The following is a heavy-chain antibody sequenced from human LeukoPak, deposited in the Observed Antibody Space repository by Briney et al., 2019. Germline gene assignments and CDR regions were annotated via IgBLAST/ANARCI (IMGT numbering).Heavy chain of an antibody. V-gene: IGHV3-33*01. CDR2: IWYDGSNK. CDR1: GITFSSYG. J-gene: IGHJ4*02. Sequence: PGRSLRLSCTTSGITFSSYGMHWVRQAPGKGLGWVARIWYDGSNKYYADSVKGRFTISRDNSENTLYLQMNSLRAEDTAMYYCTRGPPHVYWGQGTLVTVSS. CDR3: TRGPPHVY.